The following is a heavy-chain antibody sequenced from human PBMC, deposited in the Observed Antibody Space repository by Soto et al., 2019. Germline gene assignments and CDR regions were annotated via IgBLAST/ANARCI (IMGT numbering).Heavy chain of an antibody. CDR3: ASLQLWWNVDY. J-gene: IGHJ4*02. D-gene: IGHD5-18*01. Sequence: PGGSLRLSCAASGFTFSSYAMHWVRQAPGKGLEWVAVISYDGSNKYYADSVKGRFTISRDNSKNTLYLQMNSLRAEDTAVYYCASLQLWWNVDYWGQGTLVTVSS. V-gene: IGHV3-30-3*01. CDR1: GFTFSSYA. CDR2: ISYDGSNK.